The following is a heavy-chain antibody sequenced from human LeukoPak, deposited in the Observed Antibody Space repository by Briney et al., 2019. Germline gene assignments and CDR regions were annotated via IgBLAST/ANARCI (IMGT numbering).Heavy chain of an antibody. Sequence: ASVKVSCKASGGTFSSYAISWVRQAPGQGLEWMGGIIPIFGTANYAQKFQGRVTITTDESTSTAYMELSSLRSEDTAVYYCARDFTPDIVVVPAAPGAFDIWGQGTMVTVSS. J-gene: IGHJ3*02. D-gene: IGHD2-2*01. CDR2: IIPIFGTA. CDR1: GGTFSSYA. CDR3: ARDFTPDIVVVPAAPGAFDI. V-gene: IGHV1-69*05.